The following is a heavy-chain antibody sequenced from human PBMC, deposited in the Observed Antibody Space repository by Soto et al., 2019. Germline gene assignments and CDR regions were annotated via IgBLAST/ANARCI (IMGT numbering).Heavy chain of an antibody. J-gene: IGHJ4*02. D-gene: IGHD5-18*01. CDR3: ARDRGYTYAENFDY. V-gene: IGHV1-18*01. Sequence: ASVKVSCKASGYTFTSYGISWVRQAPGQGLEWMGWISAYNDNTNYAQKLQGRVTMTTDTSTSTAYMELRSLESDDTAVYYRARDRGYTYAENFDYWGQGTLVTVSS. CDR1: GYTFTSYG. CDR2: ISAYNDNT.